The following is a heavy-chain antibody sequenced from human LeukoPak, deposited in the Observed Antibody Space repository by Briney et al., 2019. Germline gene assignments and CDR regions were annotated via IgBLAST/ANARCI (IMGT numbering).Heavy chain of an antibody. D-gene: IGHD2-21*01. CDR1: GGSIRSDNYL. CDR2: ILSSGST. CDR3: AFRSLGFPFDI. V-gene: IGHV4-61*02. J-gene: IGHJ3*02. Sequence: PSETLSLTCTVSGGSIRSDNYLWSWIRQPAGKGLEWIGRILSSGSTNYNPSLRSRVTMSVDTSKNKFSLDMISVTAADTAVYYCAFRSLGFPFDIWGQGTMVTVSS.